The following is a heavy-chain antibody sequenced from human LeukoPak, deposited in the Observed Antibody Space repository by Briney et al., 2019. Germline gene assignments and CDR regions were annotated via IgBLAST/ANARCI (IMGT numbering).Heavy chain of an antibody. CDR1: GGSFSGYY. CDR3: ARGERGYDTDLREGWFDP. J-gene: IGHJ5*02. Sequence: PSETLSLTCAVYGGSFSGYYWSGIRNPQGKGREWMGKINHSGSTNYNPSLKSRVTISVDTSKNQFSLKLSSVTAADTAVYYCARGERGYDTDLREGWFDPWGQGTLVTVSS. V-gene: IGHV4-34*01. D-gene: IGHD3-9*01. CDR2: INHSGST.